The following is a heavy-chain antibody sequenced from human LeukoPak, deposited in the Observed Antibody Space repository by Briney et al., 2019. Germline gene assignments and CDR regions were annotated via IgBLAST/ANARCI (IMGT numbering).Heavy chain of an antibody. V-gene: IGHV1-46*01. Sequence: ASVKVSCKASGYTFTSYYMHWVRQAPGQGLEWMGIINPSGGSTSYAQKFQGRVTMTRDTSTSTVYMELSSLRSEDTAVYYCARASLSSWFLHNWFDPWGQGTLVTVSS. D-gene: IGHD6-13*01. CDR2: INPSGGST. J-gene: IGHJ5*02. CDR1: GYTFTSYY. CDR3: ARASLSSWFLHNWFDP.